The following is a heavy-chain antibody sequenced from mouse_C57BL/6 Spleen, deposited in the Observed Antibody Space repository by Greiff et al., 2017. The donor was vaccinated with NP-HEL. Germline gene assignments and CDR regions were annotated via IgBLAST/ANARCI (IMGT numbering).Heavy chain of an antibody. D-gene: IGHD1-1*01. V-gene: IGHV1-80*01. CDR2: IYPGDGDT. Sequence: VQLQQSGAELVKPGASVKISCKASGYAFSSYWMNWVKQRPGKGLEWIGQIYPGDGDTNYNGKFKGKATLTADKSSSTAYMQLSSLTSEDSAVYYCAGSVFYYYGSSSCYFDYWGQGTTLTVSS. CDR1: GYAFSSYW. CDR3: AGSVFYYYGSSSCYFDY. J-gene: IGHJ2*01.